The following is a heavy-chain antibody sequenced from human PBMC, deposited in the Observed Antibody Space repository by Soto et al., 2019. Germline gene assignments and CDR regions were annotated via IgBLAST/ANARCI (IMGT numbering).Heavy chain of an antibody. Sequence: QVQLVQSGAEVKKPGASVKISCKASAYPFTSFYIHWVRQAPGQGLEWMGMINPSGGSTTYAQKFQGSVTLTRDTSTNTVYMELTGLKYDDTAMYFCAREGTDYGDYDDWGQGTLVTVSS. J-gene: IGHJ4*02. CDR2: INPSGGST. CDR3: AREGTDYGDYDD. D-gene: IGHD4-17*01. V-gene: IGHV1-46*01. CDR1: AYPFTSFY.